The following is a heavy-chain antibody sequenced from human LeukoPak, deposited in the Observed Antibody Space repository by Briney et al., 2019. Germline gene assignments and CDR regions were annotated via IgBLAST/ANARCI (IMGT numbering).Heavy chain of an antibody. CDR3: ARASYDFWSGYYTPRSAFDI. J-gene: IGHJ3*02. V-gene: IGHV1-24*01. Sequence: GASVKVSCKVSGYTLTELSMHWVRQAPGKGLEWMGGFDPEDGETIYAQKFQGRVTMTEDTSTDTAYMELSSLRSEDTAVYYCARASYDFWSGYYTPRSAFDIWGQGTMVTVSS. CDR2: FDPEDGET. CDR1: GYTLTELS. D-gene: IGHD3-3*01.